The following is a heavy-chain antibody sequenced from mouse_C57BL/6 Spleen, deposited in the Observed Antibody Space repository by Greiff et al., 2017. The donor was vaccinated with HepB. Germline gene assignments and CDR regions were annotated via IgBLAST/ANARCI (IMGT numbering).Heavy chain of an antibody. V-gene: IGHV10-1*01. CDR1: GFSFNTYA. CDR2: IRSKSNNYAT. CDR3: VRHILEGSMDY. Sequence: DVHLVESGGGLVQPKGSLKLSCAASGFSFNTYAMNWVRQAPGKGLEWVARIRSKSNNYATYYADSVKDRFTISRDDSESMLYLQMNNLKTEDTAMYYCVRHILEGSMDYWGQGTSVTVSS. D-gene: IGHD1-1*01. J-gene: IGHJ4*01.